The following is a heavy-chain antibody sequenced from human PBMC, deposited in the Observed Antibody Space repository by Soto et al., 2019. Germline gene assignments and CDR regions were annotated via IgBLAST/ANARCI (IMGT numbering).Heavy chain of an antibody. V-gene: IGHV3-15*07. CDR2: IKSETDGGAT. CDR3: TTDKSY. J-gene: IGHJ4*02. CDR1: GFIVSNAW. Sequence: EVQLVESGGGLVKPGGSLRLSCAASGFIVSNAWVNWVRQAPGKGLEWVGRIKSETDGGATDYGTPVEGRFTISRDDSKSTLYLQMNSLTTEDTAVYYCTTDKSYWGQGTLVTVSA.